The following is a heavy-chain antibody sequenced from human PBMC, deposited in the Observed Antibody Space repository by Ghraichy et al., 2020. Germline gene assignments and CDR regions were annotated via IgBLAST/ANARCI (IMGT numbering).Heavy chain of an antibody. D-gene: IGHD2-2*01. V-gene: IGHV3-43D*03. J-gene: IGHJ6*02. Sequence: GGSLRLSCSSSGFMFNDYAMHWVRQVPGMGLEWLCLITYNGGSTYYADSVQGRFTVSRDNAKNTLYLQMNSLRAEDTAVYYCARDYGYCSSTSCYWVYYGMDVWGQGTTVTVSS. CDR3: ARDYGYCSSTSCYWVYYGMDV. CDR1: GFMFNDYA. CDR2: ITYNGGST.